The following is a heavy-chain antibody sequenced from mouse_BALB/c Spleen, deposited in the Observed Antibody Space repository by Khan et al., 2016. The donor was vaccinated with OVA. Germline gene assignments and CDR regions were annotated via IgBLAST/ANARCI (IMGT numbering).Heavy chain of an antibody. CDR1: GFSLSRYN. Sequence: QVQLQESGPGLVAPSQSLSITCTVSGFSLSRYNVHWVRQPPGKGLEWLGMIWGGGSTNYNSILKSRLSISKDNSKSQVFLKMNSLQTDDTAIYYCARWYYGYSCHYAMDYWGQGTSVTVSS. D-gene: IGHD2-3*01. V-gene: IGHV2-6-4*01. CDR3: ARWYYGYSCHYAMDY. CDR2: IWGGGST. J-gene: IGHJ4*01.